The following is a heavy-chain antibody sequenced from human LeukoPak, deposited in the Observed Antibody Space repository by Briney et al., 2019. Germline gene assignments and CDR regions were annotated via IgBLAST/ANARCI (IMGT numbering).Heavy chain of an antibody. CDR1: GYSISSGYY. J-gene: IGHJ4*02. D-gene: IGHD3-3*01. Sequence: SETLSLTCTVSGYSISSGYYWGWIRQPPGKGLEWIGSIYHSGSTHYNPSLNSRVTMSVDTSKNQVSLKLSSVTAADTAVYYCARHEHYDSWSGYLGYFDYWGQGTLVTVSS. V-gene: IGHV4-38-2*02. CDR3: ARHEHYDSWSGYLGYFDY. CDR2: IYHSGST.